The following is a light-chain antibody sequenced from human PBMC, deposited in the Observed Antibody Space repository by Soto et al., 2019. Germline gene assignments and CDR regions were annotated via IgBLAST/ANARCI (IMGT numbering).Light chain of an antibody. CDR2: LNNDGSH. Sequence: QSVLTQSPSASASLGASVKLTCTLSSGHSSYAIAWHQMQPGKGPRYLMDLNNDGSHTKGDGIPDRFSGSSSGAERYLIISSLQSEDEADYYCQTCGTGFQVFGGGTKLTVL. V-gene: IGLV4-69*01. CDR1: SGHSSYA. CDR3: QTCGTGFQV. J-gene: IGLJ2*01.